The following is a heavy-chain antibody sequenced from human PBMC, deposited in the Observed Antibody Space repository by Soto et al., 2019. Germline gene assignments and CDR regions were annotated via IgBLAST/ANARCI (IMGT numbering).Heavy chain of an antibody. Sequence: SETLSLTCAVSGYSISSGYYWGWIRQPPGKGLEWIGSIYHSGSTYYNPSLKSRVTISVDTSKNQFSLKLSSVTAADTAVYYCARDKGSARGWFDPWGQGTLVTVSS. D-gene: IGHD6-25*01. CDR2: IYHSGST. V-gene: IGHV4-38-2*02. J-gene: IGHJ5*02. CDR3: ARDKGSARGWFDP. CDR1: GYSISSGYY.